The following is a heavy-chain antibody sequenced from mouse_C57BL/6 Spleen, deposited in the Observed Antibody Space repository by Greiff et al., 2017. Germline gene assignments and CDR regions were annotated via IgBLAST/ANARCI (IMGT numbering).Heavy chain of an antibody. D-gene: IGHD1-1*01. Sequence: VQLQQSGAELVRPGASVKLSCTASGFNIKDDYMHWVKQRPEQGLEWIGWIDPENGDTEYASKFQGKATITADTSSNTAYLQLSSLTSEDTAVYYCTTHYYGSSSYFDDWGQGTTLTVSS. CDR1: GFNIKDDY. J-gene: IGHJ2*01. CDR2: IDPENGDT. CDR3: TTHYYGSSSYFDD. V-gene: IGHV14-4*01.